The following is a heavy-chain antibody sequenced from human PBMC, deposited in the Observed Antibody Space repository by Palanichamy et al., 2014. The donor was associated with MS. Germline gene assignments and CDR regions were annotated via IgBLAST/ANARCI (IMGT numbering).Heavy chain of an antibody. CDR1: GFTFSDYY. D-gene: IGHD2-15*01. V-gene: IGHV3-11*06. CDR2: ISRSSSNT. J-gene: IGHJ6*02. CDR3: ARDRVGYCSGGSCYSDYYGMDV. Sequence: QVQLVESGGGLVKPGGSLGLSCAASGFTFSDYYMSWIRQAPGKGLEWVSYISRSSSNTNYADSVKGRFTISRDNAKNSLYLQMNSLRAEDTALYYCARDRVGYCSGGSCYSDYYGMDVWGQGTTVTVSS.